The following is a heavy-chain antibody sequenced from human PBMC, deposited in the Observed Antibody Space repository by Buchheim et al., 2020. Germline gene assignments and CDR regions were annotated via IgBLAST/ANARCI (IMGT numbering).Heavy chain of an antibody. CDR3: ARGQGTVVRSCFQH. Sequence: QVQLQQWGAGLLKPSETLSLTCAVYGGSFSGYYWSWIRQPPGKGLEWIGEINHSGSTNYNPSLKSRVTISVDTPKNQFSLTLSSVTAADTAVYYCARGQGTVVRSCFQHWGQGTL. J-gene: IGHJ1*01. CDR1: GGSFSGYY. CDR2: INHSGST. D-gene: IGHD4-23*01. V-gene: IGHV4-34*01.